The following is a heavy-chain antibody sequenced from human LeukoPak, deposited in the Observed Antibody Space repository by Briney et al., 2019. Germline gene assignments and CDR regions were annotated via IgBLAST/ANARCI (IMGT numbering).Heavy chain of an antibody. Sequence: PGRSLRLSCAPSGFTFDDYAMYWVRHAPGKGVEWVSGISWNSGSIVYADSVKGRFTISRDNAKNSLYLQMNSLRVEDTALYYCARGNLDLRAFDIWGQGTMVTVSS. CDR2: ISWNSGSI. D-gene: IGHD3-3*01. CDR1: GFTFDDYA. J-gene: IGHJ3*02. V-gene: IGHV3-9*01. CDR3: ARGNLDLRAFDI.